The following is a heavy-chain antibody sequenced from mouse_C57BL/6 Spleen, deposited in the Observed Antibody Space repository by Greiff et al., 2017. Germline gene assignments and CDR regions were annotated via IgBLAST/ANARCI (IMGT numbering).Heavy chain of an antibody. CDR1: GYTFTSYW. D-gene: IGHD1-1*01. CDR3: ARDRDNYYGRAYYAMDY. V-gene: IGHV1-72*01. CDR2: IDPNRGGT. J-gene: IGHJ4*01. Sequence: QVQLQQPGAELVKPGASVTLSCKASGYTFTSYWMHWVKQRPGRGLEWIGRIDPNRGGTKYNEQFKSKATLTVDKPSSTAYVQLSRLTSEDSAVYYCARDRDNYYGRAYYAMDYWGQGTSVTVSS.